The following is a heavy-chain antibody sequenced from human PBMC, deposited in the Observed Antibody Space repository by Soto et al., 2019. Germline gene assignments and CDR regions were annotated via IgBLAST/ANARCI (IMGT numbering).Heavy chain of an antibody. CDR3: ARHPSPIGLRVYVTPYFVF. CDR1: GGSLTSSDYY. J-gene: IGHJ4*02. V-gene: IGHV4-39*01. CDR2: ISSSDSS. D-gene: IGHD3-10*02. Sequence: HLQLQESGPGLVKPSETLSLTCTVSGGSLTSSDYYWGWIRQPPGQGLEWIGTISSSDSSYFNPSLTSRVTLSVDTSKNQFSLRLTSVTAADTAVYYCARHPSPIGLRVYVTPYFVFWGQGTLVTVSS.